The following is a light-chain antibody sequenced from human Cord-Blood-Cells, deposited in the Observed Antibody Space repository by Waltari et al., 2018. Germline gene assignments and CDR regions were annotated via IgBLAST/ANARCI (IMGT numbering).Light chain of an antibody. V-gene: IGLV2-11*01. CDR1: SRDVGGYNY. CDR3: CSYAGSYTSYV. J-gene: IGLJ1*01. CDR2: DVS. Sequence: QSALTQPRSVSGSPGQSVTISCTGTSRDVGGYNYFSWYQQHPGKAPKLMIYDVSKRPSGVPDRFSGSKSGNTASLTISGLQAEDEADYYCCSYAGSYTSYVFGTGTKVTVL.